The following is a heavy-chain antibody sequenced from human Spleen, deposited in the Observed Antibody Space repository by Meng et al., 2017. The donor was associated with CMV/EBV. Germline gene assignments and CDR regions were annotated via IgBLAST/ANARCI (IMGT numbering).Heavy chain of an antibody. V-gene: IGHV1-18*04. J-gene: IGHJ4*02. CDR3: ARGTGIFDY. D-gene: IGHD7-27*01. CDR1: GYTFTSHG. Sequence: VSCRAPGYTFTSHGITWVRQAPGQGLEWMGWISPSIGSTNYVQKLEGRVTMTTDRSTTTAYLELRSLRYDDTAVYFCARGTGIFDYWGQGTLVTVSS. CDR2: ISPSIGST.